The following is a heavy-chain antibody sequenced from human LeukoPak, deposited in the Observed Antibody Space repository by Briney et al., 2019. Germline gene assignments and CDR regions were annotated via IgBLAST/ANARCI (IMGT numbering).Heavy chain of an antibody. D-gene: IGHD6-13*01. CDR2: IKQDGSEK. Sequence: PGGSLRLSCAASGFTFSSYWMSWVRQAPGKGLEWVANIKQDGSEKYYVDSVKGRFTISRDNAKNSLYLQMNSLRAEDTAVYYCVRLYSSSWLFWFDPWGQGTLVTVSS. V-gene: IGHV3-7*01. CDR1: GFTFSSYW. J-gene: IGHJ5*02. CDR3: VRLYSSSWLFWFDP.